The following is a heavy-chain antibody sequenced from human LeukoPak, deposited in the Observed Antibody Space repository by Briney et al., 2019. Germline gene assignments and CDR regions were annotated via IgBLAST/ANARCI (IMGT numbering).Heavy chain of an antibody. V-gene: IGHV4-30-2*01. CDR1: GGSISSGGYY. Sequence: PSETLSLTCTVPGGSISSGGYYWSWIRQPPGKGLEWIGYIYHSGSTYYNPSLKSRVTISVDRSKNQFSLKLSSVTAADTAVYYCASARLYDFWSGYPPPGWFDPWGQGTLVTVSS. D-gene: IGHD3-3*01. CDR2: IYHSGST. J-gene: IGHJ5*02. CDR3: ASARLYDFWSGYPPPGWFDP.